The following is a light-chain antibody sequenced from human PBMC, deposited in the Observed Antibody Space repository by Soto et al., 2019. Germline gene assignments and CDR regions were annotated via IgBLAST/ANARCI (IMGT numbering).Light chain of an antibody. CDR1: SSDVGSYNL. V-gene: IGLV2-23*01. CDR3: CSYAGSSTFL. Sequence: QSALTQPASMSGSPGQSITISCTGTSSDVGSYNLVSWYQQHPGKAPKLMIYEGSKRPSGVSNRFSGSKSGNTASLTISGLQAEDEADYYCCSYAGSSTFLFGGGTQPTVL. J-gene: IGLJ2*01. CDR2: EGS.